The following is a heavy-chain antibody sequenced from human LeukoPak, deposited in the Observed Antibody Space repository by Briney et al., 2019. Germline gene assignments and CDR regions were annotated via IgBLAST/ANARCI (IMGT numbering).Heavy chain of an antibody. D-gene: IGHD2/OR15-2a*01. J-gene: IGHJ4*02. CDR2: IYYSGST. CDR1: GGSISSSRYF. Sequence: SETLSLTCTVSGGSISSSRYFWGWIRQPPGKGLEWIGSIYYSGSTYYNPSLKSRVTISVDTSKNQFSLKLSSVTAADTAVYYCARQNIRGQCYFDYWGQGTLVTVSS. V-gene: IGHV4-39*01. CDR3: ARQNIRGQCYFDY.